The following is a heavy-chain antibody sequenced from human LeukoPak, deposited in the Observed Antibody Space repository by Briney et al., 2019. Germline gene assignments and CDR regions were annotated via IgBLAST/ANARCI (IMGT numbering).Heavy chain of an antibody. CDR3: ARDRVGATVFDH. Sequence: NPGGSLRLSCAASGFTFSSSNMHWVRQAPGKGLEWVSFISGTSTAIKYADSVKGRFTISRDNAKNSLYLQMNSLRDEDTAVYYCARDRVGATVFDHWGQGTLVTVSS. CDR2: ISGTSTAI. CDR1: GFTFSSSN. V-gene: IGHV3-48*02. D-gene: IGHD1-26*01. J-gene: IGHJ4*02.